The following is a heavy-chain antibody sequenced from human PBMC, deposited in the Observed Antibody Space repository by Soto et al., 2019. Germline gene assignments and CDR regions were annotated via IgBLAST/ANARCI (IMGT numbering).Heavy chain of an antibody. J-gene: IGHJ5*02. D-gene: IGHD3-3*01. CDR2: ISSGLIYT. Sequence: GGSLRLSCAASGFNFSDYQMSWIRQAPGKGLECIAFISSGLIYTNYTDSVKGRFTISRDNAKNSLYLQMNSLRVEDTAIYYWGKENVFGGGPRVVSDPGGGEPLVPV. CDR1: GFNFSDYQ. CDR3: GKENVFGGGPRVVSDP. V-gene: IGHV3-11*06.